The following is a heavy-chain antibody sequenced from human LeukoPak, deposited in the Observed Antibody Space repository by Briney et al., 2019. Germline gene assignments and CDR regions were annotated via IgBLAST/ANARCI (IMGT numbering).Heavy chain of an antibody. V-gene: IGHV3-30*18. J-gene: IGHJ4*02. Sequence: PGGSLRLSCAVSGFTFSSYGMHWVRQAPGKGLEWMAVISYDGTNTYYADSVKGRFTISRDNSKNTLYLQMNSLRAEDTAVYYCAKDLNYDFWSGLGNWGQGTLVTVSS. CDR2: ISYDGTNT. CDR3: AKDLNYDFWSGLGN. D-gene: IGHD3-3*01. CDR1: GFTFSSYG.